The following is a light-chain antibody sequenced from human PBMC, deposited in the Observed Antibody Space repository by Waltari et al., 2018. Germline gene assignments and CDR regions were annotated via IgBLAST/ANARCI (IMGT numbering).Light chain of an antibody. Sequence: QTVVTQEPSLSVSPGGTVNPTCALSSCSLSTTPYAPWYQQTPGQAPRTLVYKANARSSGVPDRFSGSILGNTAALTITGAQADDESDYYCALYMGSGIWVFGGGTRLTVL. CDR3: ALYMGSGIWV. V-gene: IGLV8-61*01. CDR1: SCSLSTTPY. CDR2: KAN. J-gene: IGLJ3*02.